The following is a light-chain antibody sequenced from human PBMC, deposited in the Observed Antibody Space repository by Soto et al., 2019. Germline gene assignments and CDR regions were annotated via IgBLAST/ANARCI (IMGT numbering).Light chain of an antibody. CDR1: QRITRNS. V-gene: IGKV3-20*01. J-gene: IGKJ1*01. CDR3: HQFSRSPWT. CDR2: RTF. Sequence: EIVLTQSPGTLPLSPGERATPSCRPSQRITRNSLSWFQQRPGQAPRLLIYRTFIRATGIPDRFSASGSETDFTLTISRLAPEDFAVYYCHQFSRSPWTFGQGTKVEIK.